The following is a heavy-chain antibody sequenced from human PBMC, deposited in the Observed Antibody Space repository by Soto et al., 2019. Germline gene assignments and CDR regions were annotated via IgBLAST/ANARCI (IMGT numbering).Heavy chain of an antibody. CDR1: GFSLSTSGVG. V-gene: IGHV2-5*02. D-gene: IGHD2-15*01. CDR2: IYWDDDN. Sequence: QITLKESGPTLVKPTQTLTLTCTFSGFSLSTSGVGVAWIRQPPGKALEWLALIYWDDDNRYRPSLETRLTVTKDTSKNQVVVSMTNMDSVDTATYYCAYLPCSGGSCYWFSYSGMDVWGQGTTVTVSS. CDR3: AYLPCSGGSCYWFSYSGMDV. J-gene: IGHJ6*02.